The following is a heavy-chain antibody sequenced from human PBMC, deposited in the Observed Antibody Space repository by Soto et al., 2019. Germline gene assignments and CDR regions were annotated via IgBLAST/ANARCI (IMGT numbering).Heavy chain of an antibody. CDR2: IYPGDSDT. CDR1: GYSFGSYW. V-gene: IGHV5-51*01. D-gene: IGHD4-17*01. CDR3: ARMKTVTSRIYYYGMDV. J-gene: IGHJ6*02. Sequence: GESLKISCKGSGYSFGSYWIAWVRQMPGKGLEWMGSIYPGDSDTRYSPSFQGQVTISADNSISTAHLQWSSLKASDTSMYYCARMKTVTSRIYYYGMDVWGQGTTVTVSS.